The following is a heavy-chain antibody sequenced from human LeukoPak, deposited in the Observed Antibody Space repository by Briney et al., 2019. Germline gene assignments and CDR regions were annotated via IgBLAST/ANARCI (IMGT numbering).Heavy chain of an antibody. CDR2: IIPIFGAP. D-gene: IGHD2-2*01. CDR3: AREGPPAAKFDP. V-gene: IGHV1-69*01. Sequence: SVKVSCKASGGSFISYAISWVRQAPGQGLEWMGGIIPIFGAPEYAQKFQGRVTISADESTGTAYMELSSLRSEDTAVYYCAREGPPAAKFDPWGQGTLVTVSS. J-gene: IGHJ5*02. CDR1: GGSFISYA.